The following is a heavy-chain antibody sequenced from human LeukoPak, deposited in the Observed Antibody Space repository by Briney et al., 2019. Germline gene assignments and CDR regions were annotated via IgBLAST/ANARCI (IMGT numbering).Heavy chain of an antibody. CDR2: VYYTGNT. J-gene: IGHJ3*01. CDR1: GDSISYHNYY. CDR3: ARLRAMAGHRGGFDF. V-gene: IGHV4-39*01. D-gene: IGHD6-19*01. Sequence: SETLSLTCAVSGDSISYHNYYWDWIRQPPGKGLEWIGTVYYTGNTYYNPSLKSRVAISVDTSKNQYSLQLTSMTAADTAVYYCARLRAMAGHRGGFDFWGRGTMVTVSS.